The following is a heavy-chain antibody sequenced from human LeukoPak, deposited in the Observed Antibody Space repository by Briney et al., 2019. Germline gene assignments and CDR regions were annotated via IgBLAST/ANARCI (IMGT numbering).Heavy chain of an antibody. V-gene: IGHV1-24*01. CDR2: FDPEDGET. J-gene: IGHJ3*02. Sequence: ASVKVSCKVSGYTLTELSMHWVRQAPGKGLEWMGGFDPEDGETIYAQKFQGRVTMTEDTSTDTAYMKLSSLRSEDTAVYYCATDGSYRATDAFDIWGQGTMVTVSS. CDR1: GYTLTELS. D-gene: IGHD3-16*02. CDR3: ATDGSYRATDAFDI.